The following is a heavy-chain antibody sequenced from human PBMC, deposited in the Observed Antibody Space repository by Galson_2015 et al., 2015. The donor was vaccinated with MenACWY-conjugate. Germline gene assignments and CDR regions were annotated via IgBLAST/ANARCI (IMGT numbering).Heavy chain of an antibody. V-gene: IGHV3-23*01. CDR2: ISDGGAAT. CDR1: GFTFRQYA. Sequence: SLRLSCAVSGFTFRQYAMSWVRQAPGTGLEWVAIISDGGAATHYIDSVKGRFTISRDNSKNTPYLQMSRLRAEDTALYYCAKDVYMDVWGKGTTVSVSS. J-gene: IGHJ6*03. CDR3: AKDVYMDV.